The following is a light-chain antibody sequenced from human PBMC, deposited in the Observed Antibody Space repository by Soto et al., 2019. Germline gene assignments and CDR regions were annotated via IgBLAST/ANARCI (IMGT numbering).Light chain of an antibody. CDR1: SSDVGGYNY. CDR2: DVS. J-gene: IGLJ1*01. V-gene: IGLV2-11*01. CDR3: CSYAGSYTYV. Sequence: QSALTQPCSVSGSPGQSVTISCTGTSSDVGGYNYVSWYQQHPGKAPKLMIYDVSKRPSGVPDRFSCSKSGNTASLTISGLQAEDEADYYCCSYAGSYTYVFGTGTKVTVL.